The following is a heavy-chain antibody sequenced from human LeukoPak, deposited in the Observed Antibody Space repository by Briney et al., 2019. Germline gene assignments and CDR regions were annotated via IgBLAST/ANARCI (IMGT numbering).Heavy chain of an antibody. J-gene: IGHJ4*02. CDR1: GYTFTGYY. CDR2: INPNSGGT. V-gene: IGHV1-2*02. Sequence: ASMKVSCKASGYTFTGYYMHWVRQAPGQGLEWMGWINPNSGGTNYAQKFQGRVTMTRDTSISTAYMELSRLRSDDTAVYYCARAIGYCSSTSCYGWWAYWGQGTLVTVSS. D-gene: IGHD2-2*01. CDR3: ARAIGYCSSTSCYGWWAY.